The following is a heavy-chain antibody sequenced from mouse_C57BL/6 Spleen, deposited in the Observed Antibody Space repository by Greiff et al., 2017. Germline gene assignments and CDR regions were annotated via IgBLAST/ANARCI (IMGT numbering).Heavy chain of an antibody. CDR3: ARDGYYGYFDV. J-gene: IGHJ1*03. V-gene: IGHV1-76*01. Sequence: LMESGAELVRPGASVKLSCKASGYTFTDYYINWVKQRPGQGLEWIARIYPGSGNTYYNEKFKGKATLTAEKSSSTAYMQLSSLTSEDSAVYFWARDGYYGYFDVWGTGTTVTVSS. CDR2: IYPGSGNT. D-gene: IGHD2-3*01. CDR1: GYTFTDYY.